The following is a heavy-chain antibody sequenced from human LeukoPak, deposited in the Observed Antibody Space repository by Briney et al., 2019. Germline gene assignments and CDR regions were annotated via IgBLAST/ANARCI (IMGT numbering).Heavy chain of an antibody. Sequence: GGSLRLSCAASGFTFRNSAMNWVRQAPGKGLEYVSGISSNGGSTYYANAVKDRFTISRDNSKNTVYLQMGSLRLEDMAVYYCARWYNSLDVWGQGTTVTVSS. CDR1: GFTFRNSA. CDR2: ISSNGGST. V-gene: IGHV3-64*01. J-gene: IGHJ6*02. D-gene: IGHD1-1*01. CDR3: ARWYNSLDV.